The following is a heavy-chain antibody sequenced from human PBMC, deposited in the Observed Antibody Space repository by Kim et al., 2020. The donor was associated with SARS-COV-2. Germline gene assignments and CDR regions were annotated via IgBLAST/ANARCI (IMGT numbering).Heavy chain of an antibody. D-gene: IGHD1-7*01. V-gene: IGHV1-2*02. CDR3: ARECPGGTTGWFDP. J-gene: IGHJ5*02. Sequence: AQKFQGRVTMTRDTSISTAHMELSRLRSDDTAVYYCARECPGGTTGWFDPWGQGTLVTVSS.